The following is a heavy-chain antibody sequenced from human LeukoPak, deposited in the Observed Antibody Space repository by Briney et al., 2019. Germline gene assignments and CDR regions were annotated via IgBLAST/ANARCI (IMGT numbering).Heavy chain of an antibody. CDR1: GFTFSSYA. J-gene: IGHJ4*02. D-gene: IGHD3-10*01. V-gene: IGHV3-30*04. Sequence: PGRSLRLPCAASGFTFSSYAMHWVRQAPGKGLEWVAVISYDGSNKYYADSVKGRFTISRDNSKNTLYLQMNSLRAEDTAVYYCATMVRGVIVKGPFDYWGQGTLVTVSS. CDR2: ISYDGSNK. CDR3: ATMVRGVIVKGPFDY.